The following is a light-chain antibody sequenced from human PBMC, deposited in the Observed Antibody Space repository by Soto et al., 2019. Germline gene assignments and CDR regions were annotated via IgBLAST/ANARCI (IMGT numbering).Light chain of an antibody. Sequence: QSALTQPASVSGSPGQSITISCTGTSSDVGGYNYVSWYQQHPCKAPKLMIYDVSNRPSGVSNRFSGSKSGNTASLTISGLQAEDEADYYCSSYTSSSTFYVFGTGTKVTVL. CDR3: SSYTSSSTFYV. CDR1: SSDVGGYNY. J-gene: IGLJ1*01. V-gene: IGLV2-14*01. CDR2: DVS.